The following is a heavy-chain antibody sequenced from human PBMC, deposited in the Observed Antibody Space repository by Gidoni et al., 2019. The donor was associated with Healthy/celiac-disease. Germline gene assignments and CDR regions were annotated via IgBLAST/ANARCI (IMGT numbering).Heavy chain of an antibody. CDR2: INPSSGGT. Sequence: QVQLVQSGAEVQKPGASVKVSCKASGYTYTGSYMHWVRQAPGQGLEWMGWINPSSGGTNYAQKFQGRVTMTRDTSISTAYMELSRLRSDDTAVYYCAREDCSSTSCHAHWFDPWGQGTLVTVSS. D-gene: IGHD2-2*01. CDR1: GYTYTGSY. V-gene: IGHV1-2*02. J-gene: IGHJ5*02. CDR3: AREDCSSTSCHAHWFDP.